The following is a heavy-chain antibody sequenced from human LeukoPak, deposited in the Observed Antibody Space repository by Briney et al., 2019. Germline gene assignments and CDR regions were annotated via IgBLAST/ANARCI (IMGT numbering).Heavy chain of an antibody. CDR2: IRYDGSNK. D-gene: IGHD6-13*01. Sequence: GGSLRLSCAASGFTFSSYEMNWVRQAPGKGLEWVAFIRYDGSNKYYADSVKGRFTISRDNSKNTLYLQMNSLRAEDTAVYYCAKDSSSWYEVSGWYFDLWGRGTLVTVSS. CDR3: AKDSSSWYEVSGWYFDL. CDR1: GFTFSSYE. V-gene: IGHV3-30*02. J-gene: IGHJ2*01.